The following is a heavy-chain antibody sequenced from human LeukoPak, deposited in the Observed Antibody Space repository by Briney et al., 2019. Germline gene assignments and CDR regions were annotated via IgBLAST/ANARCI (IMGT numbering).Heavy chain of an antibody. CDR2: FSPYNDNT. J-gene: IGHJ5*02. Sequence: ASVKVSCKASGYMFTNYGVSWVRQAPGQGLEWMGWFSPYNDNTYYAQKIQGRVTMTTDTSNTSAYMELSSLRSDDTAVYYCARGTLPSDSFQHWFHHWGQGTLVTVSS. V-gene: IGHV1-18*01. CDR1: GYMFTNYG. CDR3: ARGTLPSDSFQHWFHH.